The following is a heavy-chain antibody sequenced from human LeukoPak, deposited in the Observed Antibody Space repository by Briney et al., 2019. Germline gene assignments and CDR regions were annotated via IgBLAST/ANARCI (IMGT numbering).Heavy chain of an antibody. D-gene: IGHD1-7*01. Sequence: GGSLRLSCAASGFTFSSYSMSWVRQAPGKGLQWVSYISASSSTIYYADSVEGRFTISRDNAESSLYLQMNSLRAEDTAIYYCARDEIWQLPHYFDSWGQGTLVTVSS. CDR2: ISASSSTI. CDR1: GFTFSSYS. V-gene: IGHV3-48*04. CDR3: ARDEIWQLPHYFDS. J-gene: IGHJ4*02.